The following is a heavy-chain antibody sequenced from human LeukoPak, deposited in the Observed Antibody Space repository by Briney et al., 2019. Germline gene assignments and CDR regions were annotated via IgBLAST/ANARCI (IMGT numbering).Heavy chain of an antibody. J-gene: IGHJ4*02. CDR3: TSLFSASGTFDS. D-gene: IGHD3-10*01. V-gene: IGHV4-34*01. Sequence: PSETLSLTCAVHGASLSDYYWTWIRQSPEKGLECIGAIDHRGSANYNPSLESRVTISLDTSKNQFSLNLASVTAADTAVYYCTSLFSASGTFDSWGQGTLVAVSS. CDR2: IDHRGSA. CDR1: GASLSDYY.